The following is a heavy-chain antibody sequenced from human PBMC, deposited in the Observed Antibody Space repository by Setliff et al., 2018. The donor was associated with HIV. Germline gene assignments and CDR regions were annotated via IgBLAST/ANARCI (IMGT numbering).Heavy chain of an antibody. CDR1: GGTFSSYA. Sequence: SVKVSCKASGGTFSSYAINWVRQAPGQGLEWMGGIIPIFGKANYAQKFQGRVTITADEATNTAYMEMSSLRSEDTAVYYCANLVIIKSYFDYWGQGTLVTVSS. CDR2: IIPIFGKA. D-gene: IGHD3-10*01. CDR3: ANLVIIKSYFDY. V-gene: IGHV1-69*13. J-gene: IGHJ4*02.